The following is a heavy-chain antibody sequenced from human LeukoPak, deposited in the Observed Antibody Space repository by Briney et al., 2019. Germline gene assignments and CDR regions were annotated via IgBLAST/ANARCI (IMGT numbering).Heavy chain of an antibody. CDR1: GGSISSYY. D-gene: IGHD4-23*01. CDR3: ARTIYGGGDWYFDL. V-gene: IGHV4-59*08. Sequence: PSETLSLTCTVSGGSISSYYWSWIRQPPGKGLEWIGYIYYSGSTYYNPSLESRVTISLDTSKNQFSLKLSSVTAADTAVYYCARTIYGGGDWYFDLWGRGTLLTVSS. J-gene: IGHJ2*01. CDR2: IYYSGST.